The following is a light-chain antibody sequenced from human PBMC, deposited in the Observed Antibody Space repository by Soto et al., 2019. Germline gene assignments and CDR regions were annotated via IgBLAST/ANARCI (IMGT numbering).Light chain of an antibody. CDR2: DAS. V-gene: IGKV1-5*01. Sequence: DIRMTQSPSTVSASMGDRVTITFRASQSVRRWLAWYQQKPGKAPKLLIYDASSLESGVPSRFSGSGSGTEFTLAISSLQPDDFATYYCQQYNSYPWTFGQGTKVDIK. CDR3: QQYNSYPWT. J-gene: IGKJ1*01. CDR1: QSVRRW.